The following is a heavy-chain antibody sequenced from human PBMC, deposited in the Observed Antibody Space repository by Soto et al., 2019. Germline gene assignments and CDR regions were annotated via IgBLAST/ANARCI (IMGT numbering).Heavy chain of an antibody. CDR3: AKNRERYNWNHSFDY. D-gene: IGHD1-20*01. CDR1: GFTFSSYA. J-gene: IGHJ4*02. V-gene: IGHV3-23*01. Sequence: GGSLRLSCAASGFTFSSYAMSWVRQAPGKGLEWVSAISGSGGSTYYADSVKGRFTISRDNSKNTLYLQMNSLRAEDTAVYYCAKNRERYNWNHSFDYWGQGTLVTVSS. CDR2: ISGSGGST.